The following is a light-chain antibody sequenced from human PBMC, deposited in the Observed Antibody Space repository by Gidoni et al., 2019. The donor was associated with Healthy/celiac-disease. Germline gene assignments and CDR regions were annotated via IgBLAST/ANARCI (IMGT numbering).Light chain of an antibody. Sequence: EIVLPQSPATLSVSPGERATLSCRASQSVSSYLAWYQQKPGQAPRLLIYDASNRATGIPARFSGSGSGTDFTLTISSLEPEDFAVYYCQQRSNWPPTFXPXTKVDIK. CDR3: QQRSNWPPT. CDR2: DAS. CDR1: QSVSSY. J-gene: IGKJ3*01. V-gene: IGKV3-11*01.